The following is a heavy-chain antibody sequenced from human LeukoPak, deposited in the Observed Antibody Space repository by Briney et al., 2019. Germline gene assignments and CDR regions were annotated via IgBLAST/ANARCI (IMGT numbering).Heavy chain of an antibody. J-gene: IGHJ4*02. CDR2: IYSGGST. D-gene: IGHD6-25*01. V-gene: IGHV3-53*01. CDR3: AREYGRYGGYGLFDY. CDR1: GFTVSSNY. Sequence: GGSLRLSCAASGFTVSSNYMSWVRQAPGKGLEWVSVIYSGGSTYYADSVKGRFTISRDNSKNTLYLQMNSLRAEDTAVYYCAREYGRYGGYGLFDYWGQGTLVTVSS.